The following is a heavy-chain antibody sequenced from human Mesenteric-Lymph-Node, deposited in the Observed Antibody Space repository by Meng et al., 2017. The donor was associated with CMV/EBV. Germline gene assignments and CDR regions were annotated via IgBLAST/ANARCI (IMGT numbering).Heavy chain of an antibody. J-gene: IGHJ4*02. CDR2: VDHGGST. Sequence: GSCSGYFWCWIRQSPGKGLEWIGEVDHGGSTNYSPSLKSRVTISVDTSKNQISLKMTSLTAADTAQYYCARGQRGDFWSDYSGRFDFWGQGILVTVSS. V-gene: IGHV4-34*13. CDR3: ARGQRGDFWSDYSGRFDF. D-gene: IGHD3-3*01. CDR1: GSCSGYF.